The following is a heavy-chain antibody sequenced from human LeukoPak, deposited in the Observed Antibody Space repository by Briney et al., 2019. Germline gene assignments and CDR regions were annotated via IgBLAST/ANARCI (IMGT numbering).Heavy chain of an antibody. CDR3: ARQYTGSFQYFQH. Sequence: SETLSLTCSVSGGSISGSSSYWGWLRQPPGKGLEWIGSVYYSGTTYDNPSLKSRVTISVDTSKNQFSLKLNSVTAADTAVYYCARQYTGSFQYFQHWGQGTLVTVSS. D-gene: IGHD1-26*01. CDR1: GGSISGSSSY. CDR2: VYYSGTT. J-gene: IGHJ1*01. V-gene: IGHV4-39*01.